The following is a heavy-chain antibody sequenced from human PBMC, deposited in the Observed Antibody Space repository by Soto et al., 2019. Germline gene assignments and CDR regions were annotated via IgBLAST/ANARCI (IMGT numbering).Heavy chain of an antibody. D-gene: IGHD1-26*01. J-gene: IGHJ4*02. CDR2: ISNDGSNK. V-gene: IGHV3-30*18. CDR1: GFSFSTYG. Sequence: HPGGSLRLSCAASGFSFSTYGMHWVRQAPGKGLEWVAFISNDGSNKYYADSVKGRFTISRDNSKNTLYLQMNSLRAEDTAVYYCAKGCGNYWAFDYWGQGTLVTVSS. CDR3: AKGCGNYWAFDY.